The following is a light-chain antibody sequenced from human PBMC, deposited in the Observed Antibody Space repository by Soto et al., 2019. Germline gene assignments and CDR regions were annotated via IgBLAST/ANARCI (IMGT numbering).Light chain of an antibody. CDR2: DVS. J-gene: IGLJ1*01. V-gene: IGLV2-14*01. Sequence: QSLLTQPASVSGSPGQSIAISCTGASSDVGAYNSVSWYQQYPGKAPKLMIHDVSNRPSGVSDRFSGSKSGNTASLTISGLQAEDEADYYCSSYTSSNSYVFGSGTKV. CDR3: SSYTSSNSYV. CDR1: SSDVGAYNS.